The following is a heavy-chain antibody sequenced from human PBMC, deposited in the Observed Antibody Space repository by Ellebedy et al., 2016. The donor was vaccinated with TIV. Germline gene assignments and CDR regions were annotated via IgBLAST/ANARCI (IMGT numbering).Heavy chain of an antibody. CDR3: ARLFLGQQLVYFDS. V-gene: IGHV4-59*01. D-gene: IGHD6-13*01. CDR1: GGSISSNF. Sequence: GSLRLSXTVSGGSISSNFWSWIRQPPGRGLEWIGSIHYSGSTTYNPSLKSRLNISVDTSKIHFSLKLGSVTPADTAVYYCARLFLGQQLVYFDSWGQGTLVTVSS. CDR2: IHYSGST. J-gene: IGHJ4*02.